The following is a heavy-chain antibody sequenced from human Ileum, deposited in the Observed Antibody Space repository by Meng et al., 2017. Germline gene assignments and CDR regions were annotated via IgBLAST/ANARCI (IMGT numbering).Heavy chain of an antibody. V-gene: IGHV3-74*01. Sequence: EVQLVESGGGLVQPGGSLRLSCAASGFTFSSYWMHWVRQVPGKGLVWVSRIRYDGSRTGYADSVKGRFTISRDNAKNTVYLQMNSLRAEDTAIYYCAKDFSSSPGDYWVQGTLVTVSS. D-gene: IGHD2/OR15-2a*01. CDR1: GFTFSSYW. CDR3: AKDFSSSPGDY. CDR2: IRYDGSRT. J-gene: IGHJ4*02.